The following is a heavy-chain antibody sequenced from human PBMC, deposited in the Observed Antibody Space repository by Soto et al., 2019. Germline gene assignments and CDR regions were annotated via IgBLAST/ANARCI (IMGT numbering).Heavy chain of an antibody. J-gene: IGHJ4*02. Sequence: QVQLVESGGGVVQPGRSLRLSCAASGFTFSSYGMHWVRQAPGKGLEWVAVISYDGSNRYFADSVKGRFTISRDSSKNALYLQMNSLRGEATAVYYYAKDSGLKAVRLDTWGQGTQVTVSS. V-gene: IGHV3-30*18. CDR2: ISYDGSNR. D-gene: IGHD1-26*01. CDR3: AKDSGLKAVRLDT. CDR1: GFTFSSYG.